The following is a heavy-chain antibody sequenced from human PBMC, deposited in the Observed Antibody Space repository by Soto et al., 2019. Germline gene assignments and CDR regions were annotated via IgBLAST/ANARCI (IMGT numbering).Heavy chain of an antibody. CDR1: GFTFRDYY. J-gene: IGHJ5*02. CDR2: ISSSGSTT. D-gene: IGHD4-4*01. Sequence: GGSLRLSCAVSGFTFRDYYMGWILESPGKGLQWVSYISSSGSTTYYAASVKGRLTISRDNAKNSRYLQMTSLSAEDTAIYYCVSDKYSNYVNYFDPCDQGPMVTASS. CDR3: VSDKYSNYVNYFDP. V-gene: IGHV3-11*01.